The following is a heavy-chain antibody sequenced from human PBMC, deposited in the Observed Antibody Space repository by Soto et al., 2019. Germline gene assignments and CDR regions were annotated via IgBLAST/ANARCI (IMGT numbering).Heavy chain of an antibody. Sequence: PSETLSLTCTVSGGSVSSGSYYWSWIRQPPGKGQEWIGYIYYSGSTNYNPSFKSRVTISVDTSKNHFSLKLSSVTAADTALYYCARGVRFLEWSPPLYGMDVWGQGTTVTVSS. D-gene: IGHD3-3*01. J-gene: IGHJ6*02. CDR2: IYYSGST. CDR1: GGSVSSGSYY. V-gene: IGHV4-61*01. CDR3: ARGVRFLEWSPPLYGMDV.